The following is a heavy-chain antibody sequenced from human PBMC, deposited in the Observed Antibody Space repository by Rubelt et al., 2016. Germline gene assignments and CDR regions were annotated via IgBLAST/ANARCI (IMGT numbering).Heavy chain of an antibody. D-gene: IGHD2-2*01. Sequence: QVQLQESGPGLVKPSETLSLTCSVSGGSISTYYWSWIRQPPGKGPEWIAYIYYTGSTNYNPSLKSRVTISVDTSKNQFSLKLSYVTPADTAVYYCARLYCYSTICYVDCWGQGTLVTVSS. CDR3: ARLYCYSTICYVDC. J-gene: IGHJ4*02. CDR2: IYYTGST. CDR1: GGSISTYY. V-gene: IGHV4-59*12.